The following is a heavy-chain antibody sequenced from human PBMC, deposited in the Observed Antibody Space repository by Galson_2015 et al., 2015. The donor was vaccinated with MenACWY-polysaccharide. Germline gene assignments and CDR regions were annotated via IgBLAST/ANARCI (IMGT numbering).Heavy chain of an antibody. D-gene: IGHD2-8*01. Sequence: ETLSLTCTVSGGSISSYYWSWIRQPPGKGLEWIGYIYYSGSTNYNPSLKSRVTISVDTSKNQFSLKLSSVTAADTAVYYCARDKGVYAMGYDAFDIWGQGTMVTVSS. J-gene: IGHJ3*02. V-gene: IGHV4-59*01. CDR3: ARDKGVYAMGYDAFDI. CDR2: IYYSGST. CDR1: GGSISSYY.